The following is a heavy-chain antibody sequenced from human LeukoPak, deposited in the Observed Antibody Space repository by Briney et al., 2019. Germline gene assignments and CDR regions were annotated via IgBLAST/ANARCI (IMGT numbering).Heavy chain of an antibody. Sequence: SETLSLTCTVSGYSISSGYYWGWIRQPPGKGLEWIGSIYHSGSTYYNPSLKSRVTISVDTSKNQFSLKLSSVTAADTAVYYCAREGSGSYLPDWGQGTLVTVSS. V-gene: IGHV4-38-2*02. D-gene: IGHD3-10*01. CDR2: IYHSGST. J-gene: IGHJ4*02. CDR1: GYSISSGYY. CDR3: AREGSGSYLPD.